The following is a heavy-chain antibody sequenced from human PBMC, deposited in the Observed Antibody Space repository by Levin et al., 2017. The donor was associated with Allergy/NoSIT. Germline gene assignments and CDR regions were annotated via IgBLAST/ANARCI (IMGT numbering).Heavy chain of an antibody. CDR1: GYTFTNYY. J-gene: IGHJ5*02. V-gene: IGHV1-46*01. CDR3: ARGGQYTMENWFDP. D-gene: IGHD3-10*01. Sequence: GGSLRLSCKASGYTFTNYYMHWVRQAPGQGLEWMGIINPSGGSTNYAQKFQGRVTMTRDTSTSTVYMELSSLRSEDTAVYYCARGGQYTMENWFDPWGQGTLVTVSS. CDR2: INPSGGST.